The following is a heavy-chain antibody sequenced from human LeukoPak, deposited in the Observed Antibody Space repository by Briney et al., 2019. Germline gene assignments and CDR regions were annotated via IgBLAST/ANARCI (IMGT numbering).Heavy chain of an antibody. CDR2: MNPNSGDT. J-gene: IGHJ4*02. V-gene: IGHV1-8*03. CDR1: GYSFTTDH. Sequence: GTSVKVSCKASGYSFTTDHSNWLRQASGQGLEWMGWMNPNSGDTGYAQKFQGRVTITRNTSTRTAYMEVSSLKSEDTAVYYCARAYYYGSGNYYFFDYWGQGTLVTVSS. D-gene: IGHD3-10*01. CDR3: ARAYYYGSGNYYFFDY.